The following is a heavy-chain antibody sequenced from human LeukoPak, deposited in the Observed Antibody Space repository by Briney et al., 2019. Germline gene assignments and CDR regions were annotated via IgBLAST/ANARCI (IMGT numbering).Heavy chain of an antibody. CDR2: ISYDGTNK. CDR3: AKCGQQLVHVWYFDL. D-gene: IGHD6-13*01. Sequence: PGGSLRLSCAASGLTFSNYGMLWVRQAPGKGLEWVAVISYDGTNKYYAVSVKGRFTISRDNSKNTFYLQMNSLRVEDTAVYYCAKCGQQLVHVWYFDLWGRGTLVTASS. V-gene: IGHV3-30*18. CDR1: GLTFSNYG. J-gene: IGHJ2*01.